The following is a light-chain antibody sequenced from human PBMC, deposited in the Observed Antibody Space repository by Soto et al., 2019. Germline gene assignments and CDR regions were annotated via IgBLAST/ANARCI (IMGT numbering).Light chain of an antibody. J-gene: IGLJ2*01. Sequence: QSALTQPASVSGSPGQSITISCTGTSSDVGAYTYVSWYQQHTGKAHKLMIFEVSDRPSGVSNRFSGSKSGNTASLTISGLQAEDEADYDCSSYTTSNTLVFGGGTKLTVL. V-gene: IGLV2-14*01. CDR1: SSDVGAYTY. CDR3: SSYTTSNTLV. CDR2: EVS.